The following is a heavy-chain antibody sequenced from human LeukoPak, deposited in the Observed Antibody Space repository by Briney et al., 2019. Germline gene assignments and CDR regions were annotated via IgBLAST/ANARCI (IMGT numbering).Heavy chain of an antibody. CDR1: GYSVDSTYY. CDR2: IYNSGST. J-gene: IGHJ3*02. CDR3: ARNCSSSRCQDVFDI. D-gene: IGHD2-2*01. Sequence: SETLSLTCGVSGYSVDSTYYWGWVRQPPGKGLEWIGSIYNSGSTHYNPSLKSRVTISVDTSKNHFSLQLSSVTAADTAVYFCARNCSSSRCQDVFDIWGQGKMVTVSS. V-gene: IGHV4-38-2*01.